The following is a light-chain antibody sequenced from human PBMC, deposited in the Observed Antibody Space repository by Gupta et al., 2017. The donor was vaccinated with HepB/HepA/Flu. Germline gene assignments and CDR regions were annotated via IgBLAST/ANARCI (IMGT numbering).Light chain of an antibody. V-gene: IGKV1-27*01. CDR2: AAS. CDR3: QKDDSAPWT. CDR1: QGISNF. J-gene: IGKJ1*01. Sequence: GDRVTITCRASQGISNFLAWYQQKPGKIPKLLIFAASTVQSGVPSRFSGSGFGTDFTLTISSLQPEDVATYYCQKDDSAPWTFGQGTKVEIK.